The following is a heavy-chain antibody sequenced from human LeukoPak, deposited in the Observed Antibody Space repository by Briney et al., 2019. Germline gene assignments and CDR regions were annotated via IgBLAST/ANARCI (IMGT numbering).Heavy chain of an antibody. V-gene: IGHV1-2*02. J-gene: IGHJ4*02. CDR1: GHTFTGYY. CDR3: ASAATVTTHYFDY. D-gene: IGHD4-17*01. Sequence: ASVKVSCRVSGHTFTGYYMLWVRQAPGQGLEWMGWINPNRGGTNHEQKLQGRVTMARNTSISTAYMELSRQRSDDTAVYYCASAATVTTHYFDYWRQGTLVTVSS. CDR2: INPNRGGT.